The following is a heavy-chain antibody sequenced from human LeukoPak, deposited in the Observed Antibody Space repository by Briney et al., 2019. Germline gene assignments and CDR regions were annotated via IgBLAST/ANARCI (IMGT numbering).Heavy chain of an antibody. CDR2: IHHSGTT. V-gene: IGHV4-38-2*01. Sequence: SETLSLTCAVSGYSISSGYYWGWIRQPPGKGLEWVATIHHSGTTYYDQSLKSQATISVDTSKNQFSLKLSSVTAADTAVYYCARYSTSRAFDLWGQGSLVTVSS. CDR3: ARYSTSRAFDL. D-gene: IGHD2/OR15-2a*01. CDR1: GYSISSGYY. J-gene: IGHJ4*02.